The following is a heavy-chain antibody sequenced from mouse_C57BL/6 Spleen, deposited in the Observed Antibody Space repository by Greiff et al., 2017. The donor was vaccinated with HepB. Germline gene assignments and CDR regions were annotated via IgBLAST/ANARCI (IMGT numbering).Heavy chain of an antibody. Sequence: DVKLQESGPGLVKPSQSLSLTCSVTGYSITSGYYWNWIRQFPGNKLEWMGYISYDGSNNYNPSLKNRISITRDTSKNQFFLKLNSVTTEDTATYYCARRYGNYEDYWGQGTTLTVSS. CDR2: ISYDGSN. D-gene: IGHD2-1*01. V-gene: IGHV3-6*01. J-gene: IGHJ2*01. CDR3: ARRYGNYEDY. CDR1: GYSITSGYY.